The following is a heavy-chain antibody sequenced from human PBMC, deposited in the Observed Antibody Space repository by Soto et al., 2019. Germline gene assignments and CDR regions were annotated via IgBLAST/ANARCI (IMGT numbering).Heavy chain of an antibody. J-gene: IGHJ6*02. Sequence: QVQLVQSGAEVKKPGSSVKVSCKASGGTFSSYAISWVRQAPGQVLEWMGGIIPIFGTANYAQKFQGRVTITADESTSTAYMELSSLRSEATAVYYCARSITGTVSYYYGMDVWGQGTTVTVSS. D-gene: IGHD1-20*01. CDR2: IIPIFGTA. CDR3: ARSITGTVSYYYGMDV. CDR1: GGTFSSYA. V-gene: IGHV1-69*12.